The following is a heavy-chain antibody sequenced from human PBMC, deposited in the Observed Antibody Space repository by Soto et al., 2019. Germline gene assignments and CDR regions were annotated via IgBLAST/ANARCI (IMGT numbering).Heavy chain of an antibody. D-gene: IGHD3-3*01. CDR3: VRDGPHITIYGYGHY. CDR2: ISYDGGSK. V-gene: IGHV3-30-3*01. Sequence: QVQLVESGGGVVQPGRSLRLSCAASGFTFSTYVMHWVRQAPGKGLEWLAVISYDGGSKNYADSVKGRFTISRDNSKNTLYLQMNYLRIEDTAVYYCVRDGPHITIYGYGHYWGQGTLVTVSS. CDR1: GFTFSTYV. J-gene: IGHJ4*02.